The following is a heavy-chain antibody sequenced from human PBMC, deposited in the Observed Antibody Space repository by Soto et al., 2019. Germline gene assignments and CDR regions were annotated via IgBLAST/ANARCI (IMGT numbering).Heavy chain of an antibody. V-gene: IGHV3-15*07. CDR3: NPYPDFWGGHNPL. Sequence: VQLVESGGGLVKPGGSLRLSCAASGVSISNAWMHWVRKAPGKGLEWVGRVKSKADGGTADYAAPVKGRFTISRDDSKNTQYLQMNSLKMEYTAVYYCNPYPDFWGGHNPLWGQGTLVTVSS. J-gene: IGHJ4*02. CDR2: VKSKADGGTA. CDR1: GVSISNAW. D-gene: IGHD3-3*01.